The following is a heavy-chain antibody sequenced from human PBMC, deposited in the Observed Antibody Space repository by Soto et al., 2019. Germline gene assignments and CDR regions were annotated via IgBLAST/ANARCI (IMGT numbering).Heavy chain of an antibody. CDR1: GFTFSSYW. V-gene: IGHV3-74*01. Sequence: EVQLVESGGGIVQPGGSLRLSCAASGFTFSSYWMHWVRQAPGKGLVWVSRINSDGSRTSYADSAKGRITISRDNAKNTVYLQMNSLRAEDTAVYYCARGDGDYYDGNGYLGRHWGQGPLVTVSS. CDR2: INSDGSRT. CDR3: ARGDGDYYDGNGYLGRH. D-gene: IGHD3-22*01. J-gene: IGHJ4*02.